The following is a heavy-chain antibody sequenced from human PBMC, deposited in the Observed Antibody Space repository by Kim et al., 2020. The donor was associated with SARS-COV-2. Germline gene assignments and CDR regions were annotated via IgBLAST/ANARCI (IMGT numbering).Heavy chain of an antibody. V-gene: IGHV3-33*01. D-gene: IGHD1-26*01. J-gene: IGHJ3*02. CDR1: GFTFSSYG. Sequence: GGSLRLSCAASGFTFSSYGMHWVRQAPGKGLEWVAVIWYDGSNKYYADSVKGRFTISRDNSKNTLYLQMNSLRAEDTAVYYCASLSIVGAIRRALSQGGPPRRAFDIWGQGTMVTVSS. CDR2: IWYDGSNK. CDR3: ASLSIVGAIRRALSQGGPPRRAFDI.